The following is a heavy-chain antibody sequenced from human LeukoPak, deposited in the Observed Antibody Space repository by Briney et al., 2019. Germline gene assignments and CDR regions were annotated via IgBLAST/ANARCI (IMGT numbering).Heavy chain of an antibody. CDR3: ARHGIGLLLPLGSTTPLDY. D-gene: IGHD3-10*01. J-gene: IGHJ4*02. V-gene: IGHV4-59*08. CDR1: GGSISSYY. Sequence: PSETLSLTYTVSGGSISSYYWSWIRQPPGKGLEWIGYIYYSVSTNYNPSLKSRVTISVDTSKNQFSLKLSSVTAADTAVYYCARHGIGLLLPLGSTTPLDYWGQGTLVTVSS. CDR2: IYYSVST.